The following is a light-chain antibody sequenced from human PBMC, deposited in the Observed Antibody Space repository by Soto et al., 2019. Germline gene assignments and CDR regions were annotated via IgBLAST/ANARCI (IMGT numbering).Light chain of an antibody. V-gene: IGLV2-14*01. CDR2: EVS. Sequence: QYVLTQPASVSGSPGQSITISCTGTSSDVGGHNYVSWYQQHPDKAPKLMIYEVSNRPSGVSNRFTGSKSGNTASLTISGLQTEDEADYLCSSCTSTSTLAFGVGTKLTVL. CDR1: SSDVGGHNY. CDR3: SSCTSTSTLA. J-gene: IGLJ2*01.